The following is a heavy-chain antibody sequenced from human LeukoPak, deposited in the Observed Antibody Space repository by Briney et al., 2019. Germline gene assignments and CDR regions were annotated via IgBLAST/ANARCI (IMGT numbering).Heavy chain of an antibody. CDR2: INHSGST. D-gene: IGHD3-10*01. CDR3: ARVARTMVRGVIDY. V-gene: IGHV4-34*01. J-gene: IGHJ4*02. CDR1: GGSINSFY. Sequence: SETLSLTCTVSGGSINSFYWSWIRQPAGKGLEWIGEINHSGSTNYHPSLKSRVTISVDTSKNQFSLKLSSVTAADTAVYYCARVARTMVRGVIDYWGQGTLVTVSS.